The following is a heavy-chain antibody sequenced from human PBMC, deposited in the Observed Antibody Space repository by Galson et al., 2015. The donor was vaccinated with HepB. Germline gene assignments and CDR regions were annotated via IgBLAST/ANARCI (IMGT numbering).Heavy chain of an antibody. CDR2: VFYSGST. CDR1: GGSIGSTSYY. CDR3: ARRHSNNWFFDY. V-gene: IGHV4-39*02. J-gene: IGHJ4*02. D-gene: IGHD6-13*01. Sequence: ETLSLTCAVSGGSIGSTSYYWGWIRQPPGKGLEWIGNVFYSGSTYYNPSLKSRVTISVDTSKNHFSLRLTSVTATDTAVYYCARRHSNNWFFDYWGQGALVTVSS.